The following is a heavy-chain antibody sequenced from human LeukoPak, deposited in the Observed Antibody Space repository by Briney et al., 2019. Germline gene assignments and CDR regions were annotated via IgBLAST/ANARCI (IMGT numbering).Heavy chain of an antibody. CDR2: INPSGGST. CDR3: ARDTYYYSSGSYLDV. V-gene: IGHV1-46*01. J-gene: IGHJ6*04. D-gene: IGHD3-10*01. CDR1: GYTFTSYY. Sequence: GASVKVSCKASGYTFTSYYMHWVRQAPGQGLEWMGIINPSGGSTSYAQKFQGRVTMTTDTSTSTVYMDLRSLRSDDTAVYYCARDTYYYSSGSYLDVWGKGTTVTISS.